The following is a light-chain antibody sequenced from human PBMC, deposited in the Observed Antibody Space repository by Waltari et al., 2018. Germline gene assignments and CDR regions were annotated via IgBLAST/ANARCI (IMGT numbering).Light chain of an antibody. V-gene: IGKV4-1*01. Sequence: DIVMTQSPDSLAVSLGERAIIDCKSSQSVLYSSNNKNYLAWYQQKPGPPPKLLIYWASTRELGVPDRFSGSGSGTDFTLTINSLQAEDVAVYYCQQYVVIPWTFGQGTKVEVK. CDR2: WAS. CDR1: QSVLYSSNNKNY. CDR3: QQYVVIPWT. J-gene: IGKJ1*01.